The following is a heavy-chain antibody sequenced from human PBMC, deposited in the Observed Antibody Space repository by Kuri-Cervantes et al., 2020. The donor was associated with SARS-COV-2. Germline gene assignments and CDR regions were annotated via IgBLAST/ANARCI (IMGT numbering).Heavy chain of an antibody. CDR3: ARDERTAVAGTNYYYGMDV. D-gene: IGHD6-19*01. V-gene: IGHV3-7*01. CDR1: GFTFSSYG. CDR2: MKEDGNEK. J-gene: IGHJ6*02. Sequence: GESLKISCEASGFTFSSYGMSWVRQAPGKGLEWVANMKEDGNEKNYVDSVKGRFTIYRDNAKNSLYLQMNSLRDEDTAVYYCARDERTAVAGTNYYYGMDVCGQGTTVTVSS.